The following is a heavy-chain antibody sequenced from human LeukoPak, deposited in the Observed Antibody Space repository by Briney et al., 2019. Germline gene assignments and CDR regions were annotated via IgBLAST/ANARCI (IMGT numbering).Heavy chain of an antibody. D-gene: IGHD3-3*01. J-gene: IGHJ4*02. V-gene: IGHV1-8*01. CDR3: GGGDFWGGGDFDC. Sequence: ASVKVSCKASGYTFTSYDINWVRQATGQGLEWMGWMNPNSGNTGYAQKFQGRVTMTRNTSISTAYMELSSLRSEDTAGVYLGGGDFWGGGDFDCWGQGTLVTVSS. CDR2: MNPNSGNT. CDR1: GYTFTSYD.